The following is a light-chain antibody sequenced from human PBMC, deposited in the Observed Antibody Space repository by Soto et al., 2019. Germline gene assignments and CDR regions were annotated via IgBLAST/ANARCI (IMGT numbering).Light chain of an antibody. CDR3: QQYFDVPFT. CDR1: RSVXYKSNNKNH. Sequence: DIVMTQSPDSQAVSLGERATMNCKCSRSVXYKSNNKNHLAWYQQKPGQPPQLLIYWASTRESGVPERFSGSGAGTDFTLTISSLEAEDVAFYWCQQYFDVPFTFGGGTKVDI. CDR2: WAS. V-gene: IGKV4-1*01. J-gene: IGKJ4*01.